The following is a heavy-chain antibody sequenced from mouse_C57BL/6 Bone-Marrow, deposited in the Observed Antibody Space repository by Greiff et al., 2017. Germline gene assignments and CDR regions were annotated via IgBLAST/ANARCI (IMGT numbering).Heavy chain of an antibody. CDR3: ARGLWFFDY. V-gene: IGHV1-64*01. J-gene: IGHJ2*01. CDR2: IHPNSGST. Sequence: VQLQQSGAELVKPGASVKLSCKASGYTFTSYWMPWVKQRPGQGLEWIGRIHPNSGSTNYNEKFKSKATLTVDKSSSTAYMQLRSLPSEDSAVYYGARGLWFFDYWGQGTTLTVSS. CDR1: GYTFTSYW. D-gene: IGHD2-2*01.